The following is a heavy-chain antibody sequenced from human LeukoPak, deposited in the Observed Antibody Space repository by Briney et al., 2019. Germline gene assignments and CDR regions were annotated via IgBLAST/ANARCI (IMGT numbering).Heavy chain of an antibody. CDR2: IIPIFGTA. CDR1: GGTFSSYA. D-gene: IGHD3-22*01. Sequence: EASVKVSCKASGGTFSSYAISWVRQAPGQGLEWMGGIIPIFGTANYAQKFQGRVTITTDESTSTAYMELSSLRSEDTAVYYCAIRYYDSSGYYHWGQGTLVTVSS. CDR3: AIRYYDSSGYYH. J-gene: IGHJ5*02. V-gene: IGHV1-69*05.